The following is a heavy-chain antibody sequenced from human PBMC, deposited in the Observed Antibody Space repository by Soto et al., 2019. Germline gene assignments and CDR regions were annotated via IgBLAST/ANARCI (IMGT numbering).Heavy chain of an antibody. Sequence: GGSLRLSCAASGFTFSSYAISWVRQAPGKGLEWVSAISDNGGSTYYADSVKGRFSISRDNSKNTLYLQLNSLRVEDTAVYYCATYYYDGSAYYSGWGQGTQVTVSS. CDR2: ISDNGGST. D-gene: IGHD3-22*01. CDR1: GFTFSSYA. CDR3: ATYYYDGSAYYSG. J-gene: IGHJ4*02. V-gene: IGHV3-23*01.